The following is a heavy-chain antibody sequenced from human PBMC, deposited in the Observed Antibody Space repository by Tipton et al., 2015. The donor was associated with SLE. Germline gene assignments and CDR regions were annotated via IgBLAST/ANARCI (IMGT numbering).Heavy chain of an antibody. Sequence: SLRLSCTASGFTFGDYAMSWVRQAPGKGLEWVSYISNTGIIKYYADSVKGRFTISRDNTKSSLYLQMNSLRAEDTAIYYCARAGVVIPDYWGQGTLVTVSS. CDR1: GFTFGDYA. V-gene: IGHV3-11*01. CDR3: ARAGVVIPDY. D-gene: IGHD3-3*01. CDR2: ISNTGIIK. J-gene: IGHJ4*02.